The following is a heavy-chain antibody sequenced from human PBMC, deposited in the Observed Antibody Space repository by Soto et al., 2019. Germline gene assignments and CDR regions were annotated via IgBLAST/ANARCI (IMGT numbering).Heavy chain of an antibody. J-gene: IGHJ4*02. D-gene: IGHD6-19*01. CDR1: GGSISSGGYY. CDR2: IYYSGST. Sequence: SETLSLTCTVSGGSISSGGYYWSWIRQHPGKGLEWIGYIYYSGSTYYNPSLKSRVTISVDTSKNQFSLKLSSVTAADTAVYYCARAAADYSSGWPLLYFDYWGQGTLVTVSS. CDR3: ARAAADYSSGWPLLYFDY. V-gene: IGHV4-31*03.